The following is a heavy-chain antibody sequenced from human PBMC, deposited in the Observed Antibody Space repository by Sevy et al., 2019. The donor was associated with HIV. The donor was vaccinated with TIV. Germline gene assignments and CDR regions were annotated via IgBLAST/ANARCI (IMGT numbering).Heavy chain of an antibody. CDR2: ISYDGRNK. Sequence: GGSLRLSCAASGFTFSSYAMHWVRQAPGKGLEWVAFISYDGRNKYYADSVKGRFTISRDNSKNTLYLQMNSLRAEDTAVYYCASARLGELSYNALDYWGQGTMVTVSS. CDR3: ASARLGELSYNALDY. V-gene: IGHV3-30*04. J-gene: IGHJ4*02. D-gene: IGHD3-16*02. CDR1: GFTFSSYA.